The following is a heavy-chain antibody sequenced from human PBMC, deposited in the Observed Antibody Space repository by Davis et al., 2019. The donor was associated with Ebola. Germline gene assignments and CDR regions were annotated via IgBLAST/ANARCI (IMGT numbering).Heavy chain of an antibody. J-gene: IGHJ4*02. CDR2: TYYCGST. CDR3: ARAPIGGSGYSGRTDY. Sequence: SETLSLTCTVSGCSISSAGYSWSWLLQHPGKGPAWIAYTYYCGSTYSNPSLKSRVTISVDTSKNQFSLKLSSVTAADTAVYYCARAPIGGSGYSGRTDYWGQGTLVTVSS. D-gene: IGHD3-3*01. CDR1: GCSISSAGYS. V-gene: IGHV4-31*03.